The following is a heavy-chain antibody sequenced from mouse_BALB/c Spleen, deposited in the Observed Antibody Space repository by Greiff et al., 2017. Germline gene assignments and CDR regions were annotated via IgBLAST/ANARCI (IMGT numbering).Heavy chain of an antibody. D-gene: IGHD1-1*01. CDR3: ARGDTTVVAKPFAY. J-gene: IGHJ3*01. V-gene: IGHV5-6-5*01. CDR2: ISSGGST. CDR1: GFTFSSYA. Sequence: DVMLVESGGGLVKPGGSLKLSCAASGFTFSSYAMSWVRQTPEKRLEWVASISSGGSTYYPDSVKGRFTISRDNARNILYLQMSSLRSEDTAMYYCARGDTTVVAKPFAYWGQGTLVTVSA.